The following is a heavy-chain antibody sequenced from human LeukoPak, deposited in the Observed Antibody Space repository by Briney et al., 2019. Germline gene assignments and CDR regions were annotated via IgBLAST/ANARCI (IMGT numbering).Heavy chain of an antibody. J-gene: IGHJ4*02. CDR2: IYYRGST. CDR3: ASGDARWSSGWSHFDY. V-gene: IGHV4-59*01. Sequence: SETLSLTCTVSAGSISGYYWSWIRQPPGKGLEWIAYIYYRGSTNYNPSLKSRVTISVDTSKNQFSLKLTSVTAADTAVYYCASGDARWSSGWSHFDYWGQGTLVTVSS. CDR1: AGSISGYY. D-gene: IGHD6-19*01.